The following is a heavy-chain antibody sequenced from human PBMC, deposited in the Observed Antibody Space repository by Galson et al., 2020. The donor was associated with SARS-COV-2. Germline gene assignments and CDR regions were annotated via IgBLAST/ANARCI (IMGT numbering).Heavy chain of an antibody. CDR3: ARGYYDSSGFLDP. J-gene: IGHJ5*02. CDR2: IIPVFGTI. D-gene: IGHD3-22*01. CDR1: GGTFTNYA. V-gene: IGHV1-69*01. Sequence: KISCKASGGTFTNYAISWVRQAPGQGLEWMGAIIPVFGTINYAQKFQDRVTITADVSTSIAYMELNSLRSEDTAMYYCARGYYDSSGFLDPWGQGTQVTVSS.